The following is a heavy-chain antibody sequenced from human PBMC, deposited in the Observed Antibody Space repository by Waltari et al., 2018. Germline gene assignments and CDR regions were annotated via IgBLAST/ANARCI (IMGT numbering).Heavy chain of an antibody. V-gene: IGHV3-21*01. CDR3: AGGGGYSYGYGNY. Sequence: EVQLVESGGGLVKPGGSLRLSCAASGFTFSSYSMNWVRQAPGKGLEWVSSISSSSSYRYYADSVKGRFTISRDNAKNSLYLQMNSLRAEDTAVYYCAGGGGYSYGYGNYWGQGTLVTVSS. J-gene: IGHJ4*02. CDR1: GFTFSSYS. D-gene: IGHD5-18*01. CDR2: ISSSSSYR.